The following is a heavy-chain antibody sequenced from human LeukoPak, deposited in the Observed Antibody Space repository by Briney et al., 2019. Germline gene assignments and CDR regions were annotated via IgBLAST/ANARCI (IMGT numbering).Heavy chain of an antibody. CDR2: IYYSGST. V-gene: IGHV4-39*07. D-gene: IGHD5-18*01. CDR1: GGSISSSSYY. CDR3: ARESGYSYVKPGY. J-gene: IGHJ4*02. Sequence: SETLSLTCTVSGGSISSSSYYWGWIRQPPGKGLEWIGSIYYSGSTYYNPSLKSRVTISVDTSKNQFSLKLSSVTAADTAVYYCARESGYSYVKPGYWGQGTLVTVSS.